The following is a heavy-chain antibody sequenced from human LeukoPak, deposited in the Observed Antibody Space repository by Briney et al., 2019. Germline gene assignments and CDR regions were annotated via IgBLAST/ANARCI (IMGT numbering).Heavy chain of an antibody. CDR2: ISSSSSYI. J-gene: IGHJ5*02. Sequence: GGSLRLSCEASGFTFSGYSMNWVRQAPGKGLEWVSSISSSSSYIYYADSVKGRFTISRDNANNSLYLQMNSLRAEDTAVYYCARETGYSSSWYFDWCDPWGQGTLVTVSS. V-gene: IGHV3-21*06. CDR3: ARETGYSSSWYFDWCDP. CDR1: GFTFSGYS. D-gene: IGHD6-13*01.